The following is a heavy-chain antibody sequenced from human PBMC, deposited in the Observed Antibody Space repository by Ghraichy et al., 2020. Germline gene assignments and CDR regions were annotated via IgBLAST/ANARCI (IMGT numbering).Heavy chain of an antibody. V-gene: IGHV1-69*13. D-gene: IGHD1-26*01. CDR2: IIPIFGTA. J-gene: IGHJ3*02. Sequence: SVKVSCKASGGTFSSYAISWVRQAPGQGLEWMGGIIPIFGTANYAQKFQGRVTITADESTSTAYMELSSLRSEDTAVYYCARENSGSYSNDAFDIWGQGTMVTVSS. CDR1: GGTFSSYA. CDR3: ARENSGSYSNDAFDI.